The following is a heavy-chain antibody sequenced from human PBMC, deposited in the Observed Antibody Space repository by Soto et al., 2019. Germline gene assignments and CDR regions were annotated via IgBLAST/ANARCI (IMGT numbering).Heavy chain of an antibody. J-gene: IGHJ5*02. CDR3: ARSIDP. CDR1: GFTFSTYS. V-gene: IGHV4-34*01. Sequence: GSLRLSCAASGFTFSTYSMNWVRQAPGKGLEWIGEINHSGSTNYNPSLKSRVTISVDTSKNQFSLKLSSVTAADTAVYYCARSIDPWGQGTLVTVSS. CDR2: INHSGST.